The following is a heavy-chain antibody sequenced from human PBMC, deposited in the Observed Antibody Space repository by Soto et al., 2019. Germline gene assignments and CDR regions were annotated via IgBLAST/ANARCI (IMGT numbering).Heavy chain of an antibody. V-gene: IGHV3-23*01. Sequence: PGGSLRLSCAASGFTCSSYDMSWVRQAPGKGLEWVSTILVGGSTHYPDSVKGRFTISRDNSKNTVFLQMHSLTAGDTAVYYCAKATATGGGAFDIRGQGTMVTVSS. J-gene: IGHJ3*02. CDR1: GFTCSSYD. CDR2: ILVGGST. CDR3: AKATATGGGAFDI. D-gene: IGHD2-8*02.